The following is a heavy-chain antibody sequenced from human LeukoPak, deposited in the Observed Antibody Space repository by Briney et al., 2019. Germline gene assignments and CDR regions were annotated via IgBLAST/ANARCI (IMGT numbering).Heavy chain of an antibody. V-gene: IGHV3-48*03. J-gene: IGHJ4*02. CDR2: ISSSGSPI. CDR1: GFTFSSSE. Sequence: GGSLRLSCAAFGFTFSSSEMNWVRQAPGKGLEWVSYISSSGSPIYYTDSVKGRFTISRDNAKNSLYLQMNSLRAEDTAVCYCAREGSGILTYWGQGTLVTVSS. CDR3: AREGSGILTY. D-gene: IGHD1-26*01.